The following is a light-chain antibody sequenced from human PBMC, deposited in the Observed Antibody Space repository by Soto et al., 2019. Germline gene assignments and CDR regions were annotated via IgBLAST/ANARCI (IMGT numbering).Light chain of an antibody. Sequence: QSVLTQPPSASGTPGQRVTISCSGSSSNIESNYVYWYQQLPGSAPKLLIYRSDQRPSGVPDRFSGSKSGTSASLAISGLRSEDEADYYCAAWDDSLSALVFGGGTKLTVL. J-gene: IGLJ3*02. CDR1: SSNIESNY. V-gene: IGLV1-47*01. CDR3: AAWDDSLSALV. CDR2: RSD.